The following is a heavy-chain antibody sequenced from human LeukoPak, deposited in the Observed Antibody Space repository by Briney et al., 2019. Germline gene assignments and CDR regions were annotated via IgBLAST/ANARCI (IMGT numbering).Heavy chain of an antibody. V-gene: IGHV3-23*01. CDR2: ISNSGGST. D-gene: IGHD1-26*01. Sequence: GGSLRLSCAASGFTFSSYAMSWVRQAPGKGLEWVSAISNSGGSTYYADSVKGRFTISRDNSKNTLYMQMNSLRAEDTAVYYCARAELLPLDAFDIWGQGTMVTVSS. CDR1: GFTFSSYA. J-gene: IGHJ3*02. CDR3: ARAELLPLDAFDI.